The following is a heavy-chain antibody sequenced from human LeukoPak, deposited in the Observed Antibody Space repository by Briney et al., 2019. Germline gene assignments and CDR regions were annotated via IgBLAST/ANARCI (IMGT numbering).Heavy chain of an antibody. D-gene: IGHD3-22*01. V-gene: IGHV3-21*01. CDR3: ALPNYYDSSGYHPHPPDY. CDR2: ISSSSSYI. Sequence: PGGSLRLSCAASGFTFSSYSMNWVRQSPGKVLEWVSSISSSSSYIYYADSVKGRFTISRDNAKNSLYLQMNSLRTEDTAVYYCALPNYYDSSGYHPHPPDYWGQGTLVTVSS. CDR1: GFTFSSYS. J-gene: IGHJ4*02.